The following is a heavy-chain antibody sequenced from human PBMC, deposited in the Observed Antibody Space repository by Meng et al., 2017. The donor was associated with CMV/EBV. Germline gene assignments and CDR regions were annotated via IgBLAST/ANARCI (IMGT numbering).Heavy chain of an antibody. CDR3: TTGIVVPAATTYYYYGMDV. CDR1: GFTFSNAW. D-gene: IGHD2-2*01. CDR2: IKSKTDGGTT. J-gene: IGHJ6*02. Sequence: GSLRLSCAASGFTFSNAWMSWVRQAPGKGLEWVGRIKSKTDGGTTDYAAPVKGRFTISRDDSKNTLYLQMNSLKTEDTAVYYCTTGIVVPAATTYYYYGMDVWGQGTTVTVSS. V-gene: IGHV3-15*01.